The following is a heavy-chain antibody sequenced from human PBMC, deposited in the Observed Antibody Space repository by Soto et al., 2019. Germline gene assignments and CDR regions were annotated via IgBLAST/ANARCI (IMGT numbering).Heavy chain of an antibody. CDR2: ISSSGSTI. D-gene: IGHD3-9*01. Sequence: GGSLRLSCAASGFTFSDYYMSWIRQAPGKGLEWVSYISSSGSTIYYADSVKGRFTISRDNAKNSLYLQMNSLRAEDTAVYYCARDLNPYYDILTGYSPQGYFDYWGQGTLVTVSS. V-gene: IGHV3-11*01. J-gene: IGHJ4*02. CDR3: ARDLNPYYDILTGYSPQGYFDY. CDR1: GFTFSDYY.